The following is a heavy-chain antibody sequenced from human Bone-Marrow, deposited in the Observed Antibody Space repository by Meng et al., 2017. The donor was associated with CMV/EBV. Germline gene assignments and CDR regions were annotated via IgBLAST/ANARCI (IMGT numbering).Heavy chain of an antibody. Sequence: GESLKISCAASGFTFSNAWMSWVRQAPGKGLEWVGRIKSKTDGGTTDYAAPVKGRFTISRDDSTNTLYLQMNSLKTEDTAVYYCTTERQDSYGWDRWYFDLWGRGTLVTVSS. D-gene: IGHD5-18*01. CDR3: TTERQDSYGWDRWYFDL. CDR1: GFTFSNAW. V-gene: IGHV3-15*01. CDR2: IKSKTDGGTT. J-gene: IGHJ2*01.